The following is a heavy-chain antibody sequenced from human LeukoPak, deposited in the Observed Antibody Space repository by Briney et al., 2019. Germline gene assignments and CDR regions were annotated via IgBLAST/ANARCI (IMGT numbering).Heavy chain of an antibody. J-gene: IGHJ6*03. CDR2: ISSLSGTI. D-gene: IGHD2-15*01. Sequence: GGSLRLSCAASGFTFSTYSMNWVRQAPGEGLEWVSYISSLSGTIYYADSVKGRFTISRDNSKSTLFPQVNSLRAEDTAIYYCAKNGDRGAYCSGGSCYPYYYYYMDVWGKGTTVTISS. CDR3: AKNGDRGAYCSGGSCYPYYYYYMDV. CDR1: GFTFSTYS. V-gene: IGHV3-48*01.